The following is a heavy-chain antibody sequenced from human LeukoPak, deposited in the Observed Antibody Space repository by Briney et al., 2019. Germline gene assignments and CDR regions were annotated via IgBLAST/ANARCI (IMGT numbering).Heavy chain of an antibody. CDR1: GFNFRDHS. J-gene: IGHJ4*02. CDR3: ARDAVIVGATYFDY. D-gene: IGHD1-26*01. Sequence: GGSLTLSCEASGFNFRDHSVNWVRQAPGKGLEWVSSISRASRFIYYADSVKGRFTISRDNAKNSLYLQMNSLRAEDTAVYYCARDAVIVGATYFDYWGQGTLVTVSS. CDR2: ISRASRFI. V-gene: IGHV3-21*01.